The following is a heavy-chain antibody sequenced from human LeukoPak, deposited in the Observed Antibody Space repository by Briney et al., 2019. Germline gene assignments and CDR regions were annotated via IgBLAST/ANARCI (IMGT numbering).Heavy chain of an antibody. CDR3: AKGPLNSADY. CDR1: GFTFSSYG. V-gene: IGHV3-30*02. CDR2: IRYDGSNK. D-gene: IGHD1-1*01. Sequence: GGSLRLSCAASGFTFSSYGMHWVRQAPGKGLEWVAFIRYDGSNKYYADSVKGRFTVSRDNSKNTLYLQMNSLRAEDTAVYYCAKGPLNSADYWGQGTLVTVSS. J-gene: IGHJ4*02.